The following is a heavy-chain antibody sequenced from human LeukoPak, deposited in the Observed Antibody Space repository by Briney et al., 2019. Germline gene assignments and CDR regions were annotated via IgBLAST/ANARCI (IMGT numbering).Heavy chain of an antibody. CDR2: ISWDGGST. D-gene: IGHD5-12*01. V-gene: IGHV3-43D*03. Sequence: GGSLRLSCAASGFTFDDYAMHWVRQAPGKGLEWVSLISWDGGSTYYADSVKGRFTISRDNSKNSLYLQMNSLRAEDTALYYCASGYRAEYFQHWGQGTLVTVSS. J-gene: IGHJ1*01. CDR1: GFTFDDYA. CDR3: ASGYRAEYFQH.